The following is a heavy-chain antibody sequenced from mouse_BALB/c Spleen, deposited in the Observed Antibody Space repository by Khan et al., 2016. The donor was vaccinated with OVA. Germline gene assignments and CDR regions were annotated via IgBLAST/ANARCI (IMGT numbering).Heavy chain of an antibody. J-gene: IGHJ2*01. Sequence: EVQLQESGTVLARPGASVKMSCKASGYTFTNYWMHWVKQRPGQGLEWIGTIFPGNSDTNYNQKFTGKAKLNAVTSTSTAYMELSSLTNEDSAVYYCARNGFGNYEIWDYWGQGTTLTVSS. CDR1: GYTFTNYW. CDR3: ARNGFGNYEIWDY. D-gene: IGHD2-1*01. CDR2: IFPGNSDT. V-gene: IGHV1-5*01.